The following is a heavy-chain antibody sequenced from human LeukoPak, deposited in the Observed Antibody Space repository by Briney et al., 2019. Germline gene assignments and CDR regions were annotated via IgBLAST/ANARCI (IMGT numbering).Heavy chain of an antibody. CDR2: IKSKTDGGTT. V-gene: IGHV3-15*01. CDR3: TTDQPQERKGPH. CDR1: GFTFSNAW. J-gene: IGHJ4*02. Sequence: GGSLRLSCAASGFTFSNAWMSWVRQAPGKGLGWVGRIKSKTDGGTTDYAAPVKGRFTISRDDSKNTLYLQMNSLKTEDTAVYYCTTDQPQERKGPHWGQGTLVTVSS. D-gene: IGHD1-1*01.